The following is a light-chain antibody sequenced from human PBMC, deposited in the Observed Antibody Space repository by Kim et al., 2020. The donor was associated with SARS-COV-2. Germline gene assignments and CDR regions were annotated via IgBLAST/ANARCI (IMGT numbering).Light chain of an antibody. CDR3: ATWDDSLNGWV. CDR2: SNN. J-gene: IGLJ3*02. Sequence: GQRVTISCSGSTSNIGSNTVNWYQQLPGTAPQLLIYSNNQRPSGVPDRFSGSKSGTSVALAISGLQSEDEADYYCATWDDSLNGWVFGGGTQLTVL. V-gene: IGLV1-44*01. CDR1: TSNIGSNT.